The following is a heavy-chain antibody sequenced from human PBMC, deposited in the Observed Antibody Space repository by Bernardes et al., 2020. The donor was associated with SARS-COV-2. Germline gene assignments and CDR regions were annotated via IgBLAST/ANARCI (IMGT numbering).Heavy chain of an antibody. V-gene: IGHV4-34*01. CDR3: ARGWYYGSADYGMDV. Sequence: SETLSLTCAVYGGSFSGYNWSWIRQSPGKGLEWIGEINHSGSTNYNPSLKSRVTISVDTSKNQFSLKLSSVTAADTAVYYCARGWYYGSADYGMDVWGQGTTVTVSS. CDR2: INHSGST. CDR1: GGSFSGYN. J-gene: IGHJ6*02. D-gene: IGHD3-10*01.